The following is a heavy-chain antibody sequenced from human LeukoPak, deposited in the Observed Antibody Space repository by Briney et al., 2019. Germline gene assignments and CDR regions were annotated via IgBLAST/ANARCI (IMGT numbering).Heavy chain of an antibody. CDR1: GFTFSSYW. D-gene: IGHD5-24*01. J-gene: IGHJ4*02. Sequence: PGGSLRLSCAAPGFTFSSYWMHWVRQAPGKGLVWVSRINSDGSSTSYADSVKGRFTISRDNAKNTLYLQMNSLRAEDTAVYYCVHSRDGYLKPWVYWGQGTLVTVSS. V-gene: IGHV3-74*01. CDR3: VHSRDGYLKPWVY. CDR2: INSDGSST.